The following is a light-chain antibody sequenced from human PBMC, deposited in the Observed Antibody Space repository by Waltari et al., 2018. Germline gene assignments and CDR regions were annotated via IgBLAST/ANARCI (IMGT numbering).Light chain of an antibody. V-gene: IGLV8-61*01. J-gene: IGLJ3*02. CDR1: SGSVSSTSY. CDR3: SMYMGSGIWV. Sequence: QTVLTQEPSLSVSPGGTVTLTCALSSGSVSSTSYATWYQQTPGQAPRPLVYKGNGRSSGVPYRFSGSILGNKAALTITGAQADDESDYYCSMYMGSGIWVFGGGTKLTVL. CDR2: KGN.